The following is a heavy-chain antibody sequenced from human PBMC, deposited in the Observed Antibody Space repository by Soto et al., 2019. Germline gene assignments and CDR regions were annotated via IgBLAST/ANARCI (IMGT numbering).Heavy chain of an antibody. CDR3: AKSWMLGDNYYYGMDV. CDR2: ISWNSGSI. D-gene: IGHD1-26*01. Sequence: LRLSCAASGFTFDDYAMHWVRQAPGKGLEWVSGISWNSGSIGYADSVKGRFTISRDNAKNSLYLQMNSLRAEDTALYYCAKSWMLGDNYYYGMDVWGQGTTVTVSS. V-gene: IGHV3-9*01. J-gene: IGHJ6*02. CDR1: GFTFDDYA.